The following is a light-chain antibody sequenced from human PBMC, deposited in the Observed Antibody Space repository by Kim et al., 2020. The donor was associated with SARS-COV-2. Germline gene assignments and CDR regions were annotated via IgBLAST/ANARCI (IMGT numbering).Light chain of an antibody. Sequence: DIQMTQSPSSLSASVGDRVTITCQASHDIGTYLNWYQHKSGTPPKLLIYDASNLQTGVPSRFSGSASGTDFTFTISSLQPEDVATYYCQQYDNVKYTFGQGTKVEI. CDR3: QQYDNVKYT. J-gene: IGKJ2*01. CDR2: DAS. V-gene: IGKV1-33*01. CDR1: HDIGTY.